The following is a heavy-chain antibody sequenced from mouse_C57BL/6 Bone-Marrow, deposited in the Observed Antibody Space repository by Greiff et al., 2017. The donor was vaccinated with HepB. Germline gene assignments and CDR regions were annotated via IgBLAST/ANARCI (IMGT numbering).Heavy chain of an antibody. D-gene: IGHD2-3*01. V-gene: IGHV1-81*01. CDR3: ARCYDGYYVGFDV. CDR2: IYPRSGNT. CDR1: GYTFTSYG. J-gene: IGHJ1*03. Sequence: QVQLQQSGAELARPGASVKLSCKASGYTFTSYGISWVKQRTGQGLEWIGEIYPRSGNTYYNEKFKGKATLTADKSSSTADMELRSLTSEDSAVYFCARCYDGYYVGFDVWGTGTTVTVSS.